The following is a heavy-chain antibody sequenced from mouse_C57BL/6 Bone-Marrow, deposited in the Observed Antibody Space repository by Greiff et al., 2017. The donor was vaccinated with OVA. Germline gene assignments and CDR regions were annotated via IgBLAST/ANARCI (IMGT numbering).Heavy chain of an antibody. CDR3: ASSHYVGYAMDY. D-gene: IGHD1-1*01. Sequence: EVQVVESGGGLVKPGGSLKLSCAASGFTFSSYTMSWVRQTPEKRLEWVATISGGGGNTYYPDSVKGRFTISRDNAKNTLYLQMSSLRSEDTAVYYCASSHYVGYAMDYWGQGTSVTVSS. CDR1: GFTFSSYT. CDR2: ISGGGGNT. J-gene: IGHJ4*01. V-gene: IGHV5-9*04.